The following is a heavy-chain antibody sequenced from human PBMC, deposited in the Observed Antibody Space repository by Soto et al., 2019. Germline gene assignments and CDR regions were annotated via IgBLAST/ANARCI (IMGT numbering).Heavy chain of an antibody. CDR2: ISGSGGST. CDR3: AKDGSVLWFGELLHFDY. D-gene: IGHD3-10*01. V-gene: IGHV3-23*01. Sequence: GGSLRLSCAASGFTFSSYAMSWVCKAPGKGLEWVSAISGSGGSTYYADSVKGRFTISRDNSKNTLYLQMNSLRAEDTAVYYCAKDGSVLWFGELLHFDYWGQGTLVTVSS. J-gene: IGHJ4*02. CDR1: GFTFSSYA.